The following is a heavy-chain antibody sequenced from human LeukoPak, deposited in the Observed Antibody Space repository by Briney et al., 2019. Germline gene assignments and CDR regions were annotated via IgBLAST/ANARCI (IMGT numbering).Heavy chain of an antibody. CDR1: GFTVSSNY. Sequence: GGSLRLSCAASGFTVSSNYMSWVRQAPGKGLEWVSVIYSGGSTYYADSVKGRFTVSRDNSKNTLYAQMNSLRAEDTAVYYCAKYPGVVATVVDYWGQGTLVTVSS. J-gene: IGHJ4*02. CDR3: AKYPGVVATVVDY. CDR2: IYSGGST. V-gene: IGHV3-53*01. D-gene: IGHD5-12*01.